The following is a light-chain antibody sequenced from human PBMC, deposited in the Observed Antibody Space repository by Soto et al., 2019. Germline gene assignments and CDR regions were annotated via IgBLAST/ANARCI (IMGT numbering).Light chain of an antibody. CDR1: SSDVGAYKY. CDR3: SSYASGNSYV. CDR2: EVN. V-gene: IGLV2-8*01. Sequence: QSALTQPPSASGSPGQSVTNSCTGTSSDVGAYKYVSWYQQHPGKAPKLMIYEVNKRPSGVPDRFSGSQSGNTASLTVSGLQAEDEADYYCSSYASGNSYVFGTGTNLTVL. J-gene: IGLJ1*01.